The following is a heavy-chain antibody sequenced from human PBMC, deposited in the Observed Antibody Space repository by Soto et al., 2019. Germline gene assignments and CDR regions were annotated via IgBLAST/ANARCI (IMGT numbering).Heavy chain of an antibody. CDR3: AGEMVRGVGSDS. D-gene: IGHD3-10*01. Sequence: VQLVQSGAEVKKPGASEKVSCKASGNTFTSLGISAVRKTPGQGLEWLGWISPYNGNTKYAHKLQFRVTMTTDTCTTTGYMELRSRRSDDPAVFCFAGEMVRGVGSDSCGQGTLVTVSS. J-gene: IGHJ4*02. CDR1: GNTFTSLG. V-gene: IGHV1-18*01. CDR2: ISPYNGNT.